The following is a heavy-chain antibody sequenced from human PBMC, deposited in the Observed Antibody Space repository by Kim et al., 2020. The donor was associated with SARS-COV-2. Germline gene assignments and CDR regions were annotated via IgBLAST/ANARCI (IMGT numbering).Heavy chain of an antibody. V-gene: IGHV3-23*01. J-gene: IGHJ4*02. Sequence: GGSLRLSCAASGFTFSSYAMSWVRQAPGKGLEWVSAISGSGGSTYYADSVKGRFTISRDNSKNTLYLQMNSLRAEDTAVYYCAKDDYYDSSGYLLSYYFDYWGQGTLVTVSS. CDR3: AKDDYYDSSGYLLSYYFDY. D-gene: IGHD3-22*01. CDR2: ISGSGGST. CDR1: GFTFSSYA.